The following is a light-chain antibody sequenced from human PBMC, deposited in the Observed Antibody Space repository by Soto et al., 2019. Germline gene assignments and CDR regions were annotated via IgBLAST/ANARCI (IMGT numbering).Light chain of an antibody. V-gene: IGKV1-27*01. CDR3: QEYSSAPRT. Sequence: DIQMTQSPSSLSASIGDRVTITCRASQGISISLAWYKQKPGKVPKLLIYEASTLQSGVPSRFSGSGSGTDFTLTISSLQPEDVAAYYCQEYSSAPRTFGQRTKVDIK. CDR1: QGISIS. CDR2: EAS. J-gene: IGKJ1*01.